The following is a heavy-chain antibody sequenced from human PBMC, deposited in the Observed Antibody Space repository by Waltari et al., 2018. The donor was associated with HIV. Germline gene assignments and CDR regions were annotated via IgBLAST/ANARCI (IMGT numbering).Heavy chain of an antibody. J-gene: IGHJ4*02. CDR3: VRDNTSGYLFDY. D-gene: IGHD3-22*01. CDR1: GGSISSRSYY. V-gene: IGHV4-39*02. Sequence: QLQLQESGPGLVKPSETLSLTCTVSGGSISSRSYYWGWIRQPPGKGLEWIGSVYYSGGTYYNPSLWSGVTISIDTSKNHFSLRLSSVTAADTAVYFCVRDNTSGYLFDYWGQGTLVTVSS. CDR2: VYYSGGT.